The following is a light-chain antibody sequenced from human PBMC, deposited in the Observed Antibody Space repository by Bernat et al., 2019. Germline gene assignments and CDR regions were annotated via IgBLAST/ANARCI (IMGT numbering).Light chain of an antibody. J-gene: IGKJ1*01. Sequence: DIQMTQSPSSLSASVGDRVSIACRASQAISNYLSWYQHKPGKAPKVLIYAAARLQSGVPSRFSGSGSGTEFTLTISSLQPDDFATYYCQQYNSYSRTFGQGTKVEIK. V-gene: IGKV1-16*01. CDR1: QAISNY. CDR2: AAA. CDR3: QQYNSYSRT.